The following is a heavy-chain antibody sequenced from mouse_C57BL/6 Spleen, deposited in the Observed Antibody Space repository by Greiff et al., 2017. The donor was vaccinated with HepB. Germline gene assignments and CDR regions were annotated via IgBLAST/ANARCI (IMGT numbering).Heavy chain of an antibody. J-gene: IGHJ4*01. V-gene: IGHV5-4*01. Sequence: EVQGVESGGGLVKPGGSLKLSCAASGFTFSSYAMSWVRQTPEKRLEWVATISDGGSYTYYPDNVKGRFTISRDNAKNNLYLQMSHLKSEDTAMYYCARGDMYGYDGAMDYWGQGTSVTVSS. CDR2: ISDGGSYT. CDR1: GFTFSSYA. CDR3: ARGDMYGYDGAMDY. D-gene: IGHD2-2*01.